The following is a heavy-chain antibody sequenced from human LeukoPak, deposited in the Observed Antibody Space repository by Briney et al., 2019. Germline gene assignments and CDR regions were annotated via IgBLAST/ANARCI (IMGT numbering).Heavy chain of an antibody. Sequence: SETLSLTCTVSGGSINSNNYYWGWIRQPPGKGLEWIGSIYSSGSAYYNPSLKSRVAISVDTSKNQFSLRLSSVTAADTAVYYCQSRYLEWLLEYWGQGTLVTVSS. CDR3: QSRYLEWLLEY. D-gene: IGHD3-3*01. CDR1: GGSINSNNYY. J-gene: IGHJ4*02. V-gene: IGHV4-39*01. CDR2: IYSSGSA.